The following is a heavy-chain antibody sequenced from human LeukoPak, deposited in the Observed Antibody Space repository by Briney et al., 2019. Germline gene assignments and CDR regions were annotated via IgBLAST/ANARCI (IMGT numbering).Heavy chain of an antibody. Sequence: ASVKVSCKASGYTFTSYGISWVRQAPGQGLEWMGWISAYNGNTNYAQKLQGRVTMTTDTSTSTVYMELRSLRSDDTAVYYCARSGYCSSTSCYAHYYYGMDVWGKGTTVTVSS. CDR3: ARSGYCSSTSCYAHYYYGMDV. J-gene: IGHJ6*04. D-gene: IGHD2-2*03. CDR1: GYTFTSYG. V-gene: IGHV1-18*04. CDR2: ISAYNGNT.